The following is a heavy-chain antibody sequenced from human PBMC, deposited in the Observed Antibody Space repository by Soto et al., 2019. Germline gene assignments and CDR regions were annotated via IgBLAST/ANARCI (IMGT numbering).Heavy chain of an antibody. V-gene: IGHV3-23*01. D-gene: IGHD6-13*01. Sequence: GGSLRLSCAASGFTFSSYAMSWVRQAPGKGLEWVSAISGSGGSTYYADSVKGRFTISRDNSKNTLYLQMNSLRAEDTAVYYCAKEPYSSSWTRYYFDYWGQGTLVTVSS. J-gene: IGHJ4*02. CDR1: GFTFSSYA. CDR2: ISGSGGST. CDR3: AKEPYSSSWTRYYFDY.